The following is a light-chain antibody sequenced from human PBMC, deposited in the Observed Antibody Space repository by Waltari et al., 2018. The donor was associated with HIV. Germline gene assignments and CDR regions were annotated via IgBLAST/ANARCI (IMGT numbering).Light chain of an antibody. CDR1: SSNVGGYNL. Sequence: QSALTQPASVSGSPGQSVTISCTGTSSNVGGYNLVSWYQQHPDKTPKLVTFYANTPAAWVSFRFSASKSGNMASLTISGLQPEDEADYYCCSYMSGSTLVFGGGTKVIV. V-gene: IGLV2-14*02. CDR2: YAN. CDR3: CSYMSGSTLV. J-gene: IGLJ3*02.